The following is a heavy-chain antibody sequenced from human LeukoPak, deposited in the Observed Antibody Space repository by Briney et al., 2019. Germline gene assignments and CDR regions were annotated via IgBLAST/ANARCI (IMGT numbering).Heavy chain of an antibody. CDR1: EFTFSRYT. CDR3: ARYSNTGDPDWFDP. CDR2: ISSSGTYI. D-gene: IGHD2/OR15-2a*01. J-gene: IGHJ5*02. Sequence: PGGSLRLSCAASEFTFSRYTMNWVRQAPGKGLEWVSSISSSGTYIYYADSVKGRFTISRDNAKNSLYLQMNSLRAEDTAVYYCARYSNTGDPDWFDPWGQGTLVTVSS. V-gene: IGHV3-21*01.